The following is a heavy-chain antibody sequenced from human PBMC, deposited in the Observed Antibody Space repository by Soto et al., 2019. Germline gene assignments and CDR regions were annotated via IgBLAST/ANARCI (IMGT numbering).Heavy chain of an antibody. CDR1: GGSISSYY. V-gene: IGHV4-4*07. Sequence: PSETLSLTCTVSGGSISSYYWSWIRQPAGKGLEWIGRIYTSGSTNYNPSLKSRVTMSVDTSKNQFSLKLSSVTAADTAVYYCARGSYGGIAATSFYYYYGMDVWGQGTTVTVS. D-gene: IGHD6-13*01. CDR2: IYTSGST. CDR3: ARGSYGGIAATSFYYYYGMDV. J-gene: IGHJ6*02.